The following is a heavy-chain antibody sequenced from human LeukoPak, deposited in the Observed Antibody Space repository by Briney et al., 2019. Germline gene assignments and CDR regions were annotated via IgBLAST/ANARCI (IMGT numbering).Heavy chain of an antibody. CDR3: ARQHTTSWFFDS. J-gene: IGHJ4*02. CDR2: ISYDDGSDK. Sequence: GGSLRLSCAASGFSFSNFVMHWVRQAPGKGLEWVALISYDDGSDKFYADSVKGRFTISRDSSKSTLSLQMSSLRTEDTAVYYCARQHTTSWFFDSWGLGTLVIVSS. D-gene: IGHD1-26*01. V-gene: IGHV3-30-3*01. CDR1: GFSFSNFV.